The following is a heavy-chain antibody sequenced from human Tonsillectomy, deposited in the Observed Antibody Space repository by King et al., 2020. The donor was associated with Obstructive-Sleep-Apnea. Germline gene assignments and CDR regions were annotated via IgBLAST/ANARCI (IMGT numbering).Heavy chain of an antibody. CDR2: IYYSGST. V-gene: IGHV4-59*01. J-gene: IGHJ4*02. Sequence: VQLQESGPGLVKPSETLSLTCTVSGGSISSYYWSWIRQPPGKGLEWIGYIYYSGSTNYNPSLKSRVTISVDTSKNQFSLKLSSVTAADTAVYYCAREPSIVVRYFDYWGQGTLVTVSS. CDR1: GGSISSYY. D-gene: IGHD3-22*01. CDR3: AREPSIVVRYFDY.